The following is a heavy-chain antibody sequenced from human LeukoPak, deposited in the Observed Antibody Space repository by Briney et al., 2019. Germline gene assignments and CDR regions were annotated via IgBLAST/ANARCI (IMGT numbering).Heavy chain of an antibody. CDR1: GFVVANNY. J-gene: IGHJ6*02. Sequence: GGSLRLSCAVSGFVVANNYMTWVRQAPGKGLEWVALIYVGGTTCHADSMKDRFAISSDYSKNTLYLHMNNLRADDTAVYYCARVGPWSVAPDIVVVPAANGMDVWAKGPRSPSP. CDR2: IYVGGTT. D-gene: IGHD2-2*01. CDR3: ARVGPWSVAPDIVVVPAANGMDV. V-gene: IGHV3-53*01.